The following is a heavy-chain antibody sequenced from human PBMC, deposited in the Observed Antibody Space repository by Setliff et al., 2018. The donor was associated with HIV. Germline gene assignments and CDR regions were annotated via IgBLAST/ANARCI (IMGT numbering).Heavy chain of an antibody. V-gene: IGHV3-66*01. CDR3: ARDLGYCGGDCYPPEGY. D-gene: IGHD2-21*02. Sequence: GGSLRLSCAASGFTVFSNYMSWVRQAPGKGLEWVSVIYSGGDTYYADSVKARFTISRDNFKNTPYLQMNSLRAEDTAVYYCARDLGYCGGDCYPPEGYWGQGTLVTVSS. J-gene: IGHJ4*02. CDR2: IYSGGDT. CDR1: GFTVFSNY.